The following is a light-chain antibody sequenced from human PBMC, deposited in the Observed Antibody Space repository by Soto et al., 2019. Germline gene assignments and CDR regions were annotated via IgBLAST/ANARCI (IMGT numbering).Light chain of an antibody. CDR2: GAS. Sequence: EIEMTQSPATLSASPGERATLPCRASQSVSRNLAWYQQRPGQAPRLLISGASTRATGIAARFSGSGSGREFTLTISSLQSEDSALYYCQQYSNWPTFGQGTRLE. J-gene: IGKJ5*01. CDR1: QSVSRN. CDR3: QQYSNWPT. V-gene: IGKV3-15*01.